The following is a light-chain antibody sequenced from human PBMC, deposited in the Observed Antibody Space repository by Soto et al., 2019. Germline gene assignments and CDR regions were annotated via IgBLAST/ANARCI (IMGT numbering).Light chain of an antibody. CDR1: QSISSW. V-gene: IGKV1-5*03. CDR3: QQSDSLWT. J-gene: IGKJ1*01. CDR2: KAS. Sequence: DIQMTQSPSTLSASVGDTVTITCRASQSISSWLAWYQQKPGKAPKLLIYKASSLQTGVPSRFSGSGSETEFTLTISSLQPDDFATYYCQQSDSLWTFGQGTKVEIK.